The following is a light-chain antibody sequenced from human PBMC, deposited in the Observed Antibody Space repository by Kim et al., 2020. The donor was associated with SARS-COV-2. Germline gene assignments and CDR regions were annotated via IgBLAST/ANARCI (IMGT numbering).Light chain of an antibody. Sequence: QSVLTQPASVSGSPGQSITISCTGTSSDVGGYNYVSWYQQHPGKAPKLMIYDVSKRPSGVSNRFSGSKSGNTASLTISGLQAEDEADYYCSSYTSSSPFAVFGGGTQLTVL. CDR3: SSYTSSSPFAV. V-gene: IGLV2-14*01. CDR2: DVS. J-gene: IGLJ3*02. CDR1: SSDVGGYNY.